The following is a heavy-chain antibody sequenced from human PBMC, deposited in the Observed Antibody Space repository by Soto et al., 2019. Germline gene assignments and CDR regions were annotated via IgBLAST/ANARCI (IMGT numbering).Heavy chain of an antibody. D-gene: IGHD3-22*01. CDR1: GGTFSSYA. CDR2: IIPIFGTA. V-gene: IGHV1-69*13. J-gene: IGHJ3*02. CDR3: ARGRRAYSSGYHDAFDI. Sequence: GASVKVSCKASGGTFSSYAISWVRQAPGQGLEWMGGIIPIFGTANYAQKFQGRVTITADESTSTAYMELSSLRSEDTAVYYCARGRRAYSSGYHDAFDIWGQGTMVT.